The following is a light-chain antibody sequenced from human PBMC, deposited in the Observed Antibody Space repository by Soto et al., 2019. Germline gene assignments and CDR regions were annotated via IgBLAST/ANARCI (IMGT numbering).Light chain of an antibody. CDR3: QQYGSSSFA. CDR2: GAF. Sequence: EIVLTQSPGTLSVSPGERATLFCRARQSISSTYLAWYQKKPGQAPRLLLYGAFNRATGIPDRFSGSGSETDFTLTISRLEPEDCAFYYCQQYGSSSFAFCPGTKVEIK. J-gene: IGKJ3*01. CDR1: QSISSTY. V-gene: IGKV3-20*01.